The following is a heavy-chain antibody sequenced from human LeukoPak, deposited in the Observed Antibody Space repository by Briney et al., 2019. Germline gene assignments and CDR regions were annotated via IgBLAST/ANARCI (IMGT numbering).Heavy chain of an antibody. CDR2: TYYTSKWYN. V-gene: IGHV6-1*01. CDR1: GDSVSSNRAA. D-gene: IGHD3-3*01. J-gene: IGHJ5*02. CDR3: ARQGFRRFDP. Sequence: SQTLSLTCAISGDSVSSNRAAWNGFRQSPSRGLEWLGRTYYTSKWYNDYAVSVKSRITVNPDTSKNQFSLHLNSVTPEDTAVYYCARQGFRRFDPWGQGTLVTVSS.